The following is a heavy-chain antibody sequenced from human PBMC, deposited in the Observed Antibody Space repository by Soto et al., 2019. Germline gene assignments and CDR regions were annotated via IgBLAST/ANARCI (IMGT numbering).Heavy chain of an antibody. Sequence: QVQLQESGPGLVTPSQTLSLLCTVTGVSVSDDDYHWGWVRQPPGKGLEWIGCIYHSGPTYYNSSLKSRLTMTVDTSKNQFSLTLTSVTVADTALYFCAREIRAARGSDVFEVWGQGKMVTVSS. CDR3: AREIRAARGSDVFEV. D-gene: IGHD6-13*01. CDR1: GVSVSDDDYH. CDR2: IYHSGPT. J-gene: IGHJ3*01. V-gene: IGHV4-30-4*01.